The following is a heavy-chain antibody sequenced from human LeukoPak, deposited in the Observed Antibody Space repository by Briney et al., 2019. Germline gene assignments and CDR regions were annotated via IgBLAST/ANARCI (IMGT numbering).Heavy chain of an antibody. D-gene: IGHD6-13*01. CDR3: ARAPTSSWYGYYYYGMDV. V-gene: IGHV3-66*01. J-gene: IGHJ6*02. CDR2: IYSGGST. CDR1: GFTVSSNY. Sequence: AGGSLRLSCAASGFTVSSNYMSWVRQAPGKGLEWVSVIYSGGSTYYADSVKGRFTISRDNSKNTLYLQMNSLRAEDTAVYYCARAPTSSWYGYYYYGMDVWGQGTTVTVSS.